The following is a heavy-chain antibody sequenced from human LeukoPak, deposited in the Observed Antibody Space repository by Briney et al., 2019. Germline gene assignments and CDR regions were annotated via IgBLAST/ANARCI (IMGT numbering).Heavy chain of an antibody. CDR3: TRQEGLGISGVFDF. V-gene: IGHV1-2*02. Sequence: ASVKVSCKASGYTFTGHYMHWVRQAPGQGLERLGWISPDEGRTRYAQKFQGRVTMTWDTSITTAYMEVSSLTSDDTAVYYCTRQEGLGISGVFDFWGQGTLVTVSS. CDR2: ISPDEGRT. D-gene: IGHD1-26*01. J-gene: IGHJ4*02. CDR1: GYTFTGHY.